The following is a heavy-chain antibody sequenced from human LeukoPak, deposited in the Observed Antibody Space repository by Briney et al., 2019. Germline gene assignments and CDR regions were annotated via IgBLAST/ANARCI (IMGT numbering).Heavy chain of an antibody. CDR3: AKCRLSYGDDAFHV. V-gene: IGHV3-23*01. J-gene: IGHJ3*01. D-gene: IGHD4-17*01. Sequence: PGGSLRLSCAASGFSFSNYAMSWVRQAPGKGLEWVSCVAGGGGKKFHADSVKGRFTISRDNSRNTMFLQMNSLRVEDTAVYYCAKCRLSYGDDAFHVWGQGTMVLVSS. CDR2: VAGGGGKK. CDR1: GFSFSNYA.